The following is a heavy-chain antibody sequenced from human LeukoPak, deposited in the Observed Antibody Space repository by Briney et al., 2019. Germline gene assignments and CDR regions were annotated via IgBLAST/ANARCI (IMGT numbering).Heavy chain of an antibody. CDR2: INHSGST. CDR3: ARDGEADAFDI. V-gene: IGHV4-34*01. CDR1: GGSFSGYY. Sequence: SETLSLTCAVYGGSFSGYYWSWIRQPPGKGLEWIGEINHSGSTNYNPSLKSRVTMSVDTSKNQFSLKLSSVTAADTAVYYCARDGEADAFDIWGQGTMVTVSS. J-gene: IGHJ3*02.